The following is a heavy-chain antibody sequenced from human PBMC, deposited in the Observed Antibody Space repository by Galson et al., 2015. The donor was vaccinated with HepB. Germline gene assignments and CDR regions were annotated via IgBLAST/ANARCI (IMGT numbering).Heavy chain of an antibody. Sequence: SLRLSCAASGFTFGVYAMNWVRQAPGKGLEWFASISGGGGGTYYTDSVKGRFTIPWDNSQNTLFLPMNGLRADDTALYYCAKAGYDFWSGSYRVFDFWGPGVLVTVSS. J-gene: IGHJ4*02. CDR1: GFTFGVYA. D-gene: IGHD3/OR15-3a*01. CDR2: ISGGGGGT. CDR3: AKAGYDFWSGSYRVFDF. V-gene: IGHV3-23*01.